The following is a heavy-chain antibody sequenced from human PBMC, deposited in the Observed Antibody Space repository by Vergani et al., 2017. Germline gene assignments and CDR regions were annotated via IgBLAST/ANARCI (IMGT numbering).Heavy chain of an antibody. D-gene: IGHD2-21*01. V-gene: IGHV4-38-2*01. CDR3: ARSQGDYWYFDL. J-gene: IGHJ2*01. CDR1: GYSIGSGFY. CDR2: IHNRGKT. Sequence: QVRLEESGPGLVKPSETLSLICSVSGYSIGSGFYWVWIRQSPGEGLQWLTSIHNRGKTYHNPSLKSRVSVSLDTSKNRFSLNLTSVTATDTAVYYCARSQGDYWYFDLWGPGSLVTVSS.